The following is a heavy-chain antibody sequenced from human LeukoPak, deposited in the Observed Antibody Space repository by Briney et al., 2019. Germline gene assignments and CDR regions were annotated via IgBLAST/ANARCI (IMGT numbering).Heavy chain of an antibody. J-gene: IGHJ4*02. CDR1: GFTFSTSW. V-gene: IGHV3-7*03. D-gene: IGHD1-26*01. CDR2: IKQDGSEK. CDR3: ATKSGNYFNY. Sequence: PGGSLRLSCAASGFTFSTSWMSWVRQVPGKGLEWVANIKQDGSEKYYVDSAKGRFTISRDNAKNSLYLQINSLRAEDTAVYYCATKSGNYFNYWGQGALVTVSS.